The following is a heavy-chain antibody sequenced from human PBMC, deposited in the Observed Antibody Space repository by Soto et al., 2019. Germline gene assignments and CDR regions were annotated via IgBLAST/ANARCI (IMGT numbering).Heavy chain of an antibody. CDR2: IYYSRST. Sequence: SETLSLTCTVSGDSISSSTYYWGWIRQPPGKGLEWIGCIYYSRSTYFNPSLRNRITISVDTSKNQFSLKLTSVTAEDTAVYYCARVICTSINCYFPGWFDPWGRGTLVTVSS. V-gene: IGHV4-39*01. CDR3: ARVICTSINCYFPGWFDP. CDR1: GDSISSSTYY. D-gene: IGHD2-2*01. J-gene: IGHJ5*02.